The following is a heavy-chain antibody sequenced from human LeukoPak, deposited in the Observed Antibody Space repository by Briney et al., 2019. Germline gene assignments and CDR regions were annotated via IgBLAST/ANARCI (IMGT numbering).Heavy chain of an antibody. CDR3: ARCKCSSTSCYGGGYYYGMDV. J-gene: IGHJ6*04. D-gene: IGHD2-2*01. Sequence: SVKVSCKASGGTFSSYAISWVRQAPGQGLEWRGGIIPIFGTANYAQKFQGRVTITADESTSTAYMELSSLRSEDTAVYYCARCKCSSTSCYGGGYYYGMDVWGKGTTVTVSS. CDR1: GGTFSSYA. V-gene: IGHV1-69*01. CDR2: IIPIFGTA.